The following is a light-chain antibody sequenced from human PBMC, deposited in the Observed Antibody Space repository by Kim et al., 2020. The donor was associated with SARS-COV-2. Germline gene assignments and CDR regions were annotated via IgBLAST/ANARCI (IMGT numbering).Light chain of an antibody. CDR1: QGISNY. CDR2: SAS. J-gene: IGKJ1*01. V-gene: IGKV1-27*01. Sequence: ASVGDRVTITCRASQGISNYVAWYQQKPGKLPNLLIYSASTLQSGVPSRFSGSGSGTDFSLTISSLQPEDVATYYCQQYNSAPWTFGQGTKVDIK. CDR3: QQYNSAPWT.